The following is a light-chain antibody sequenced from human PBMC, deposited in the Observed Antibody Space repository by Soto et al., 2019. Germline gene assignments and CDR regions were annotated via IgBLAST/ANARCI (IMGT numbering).Light chain of an antibody. CDR2: YDS. V-gene: IGLV3-21*04. CDR3: QVWGITPDHYF. Sequence: SYELTQPPSVSVAPEKTARLTCGGDNIGSKRVHWYRQKPGQAPVLVIYYDSDRPSGIPERFSGSNSGNTATLTINRVAAGDEAEYSCQVWGITPDHYFFGTGTKLTVL. CDR1: NIGSKR. J-gene: IGLJ1*01.